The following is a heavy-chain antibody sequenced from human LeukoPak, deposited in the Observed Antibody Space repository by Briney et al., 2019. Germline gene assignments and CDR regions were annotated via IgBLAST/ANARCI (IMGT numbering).Heavy chain of an antibody. D-gene: IGHD3-3*01. CDR3: ARGSIFGVVRPFDY. CDR2: INHSGST. CDR1: GGSFSGYY. J-gene: IGHJ4*02. V-gene: IGHV4-34*01. Sequence: TSETLSLTCAVYGGSFSGYYWSWIRQPPGKGLEWIGEINHSGSTNYNPSLKSRVTISVDTSKNQFSLKLSSVTAADTAVYYCARGSIFGVVRPFDYWGQETLVTVSS.